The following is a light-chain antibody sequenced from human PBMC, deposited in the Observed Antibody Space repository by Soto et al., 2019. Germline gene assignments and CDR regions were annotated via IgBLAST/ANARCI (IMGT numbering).Light chain of an antibody. CDR3: SSYKSSSPYV. CDR2: DVS. J-gene: IGLJ1*01. V-gene: IGLV2-14*01. CDR1: SSDVGGYNY. Sequence: HSALTKPASVTGFPGQSITISCTGTSSDVGGYNYVSWYQQHPGKAPKLMIYDVSNRPSGVSNRFSGSKSGNTASLTISGLQAEDEADYYCSSYKSSSPYVFGAGTKVTVL.